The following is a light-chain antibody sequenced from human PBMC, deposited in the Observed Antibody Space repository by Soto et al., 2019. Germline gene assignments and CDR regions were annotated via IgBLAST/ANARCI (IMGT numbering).Light chain of an antibody. J-gene: IGKJ2*01. CDR1: QPISTY. V-gene: IGKV1-39*01. CDR2: AAS. Sequence: DIQMTQSPSSLSASVGDRVTITCRASQPISTYLNWYQQRPGKAPRLLIHAASTLHSGVPSRFSGSGSGTDFTLTISSLQPEDVSTYFCQQSYRTSPDTFCQGTKVDIK. CDR3: QQSYRTSPDT.